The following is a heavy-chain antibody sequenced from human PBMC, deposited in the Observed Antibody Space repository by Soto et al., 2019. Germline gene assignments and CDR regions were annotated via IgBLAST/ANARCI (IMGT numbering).Heavy chain of an antibody. Sequence: ASVKVSCKASGYTFTNYAIGWVRQAPGQGLEWMGWVSAYNGNTDYAQKFQGRVTMTTDTSTRTAYMELRSLRSDDSAVYYCASGIGYGDSYFDYWGQGTLVTVSS. V-gene: IGHV1-18*01. J-gene: IGHJ4*02. CDR1: GYTFTNYA. CDR3: ASGIGYGDSYFDY. D-gene: IGHD4-17*01. CDR2: VSAYNGNT.